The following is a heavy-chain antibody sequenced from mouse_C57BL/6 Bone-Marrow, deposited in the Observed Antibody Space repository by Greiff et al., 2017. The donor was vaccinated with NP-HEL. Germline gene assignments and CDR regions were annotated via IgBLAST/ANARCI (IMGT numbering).Heavy chain of an antibody. CDR3: AREYGYYALDY. J-gene: IGHJ4*01. CDR2: IDPSDSCT. D-gene: IGHD5-2*01. CDR1: GYTFTSYW. Sequence: QVQLQQSGAELVMPGASVKLSCKASGYTFTSYWMHWVKQRPGQGLEWIGEIDPSDSCTNYNQKFTGNATLTVDKSSSTAYMQLSSLTSEDAAVYYCAREYGYYALDYWGQGTLVTVSA. V-gene: IGHV1-69*01.